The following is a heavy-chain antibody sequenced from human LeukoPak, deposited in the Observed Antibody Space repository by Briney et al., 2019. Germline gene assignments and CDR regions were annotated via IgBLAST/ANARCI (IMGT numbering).Heavy chain of an antibody. J-gene: IGHJ4*02. V-gene: IGHV3-30*02. D-gene: IGHD3-10*01. CDR3: AKDHSNALLRFGGVIRKTRDGYFDY. Sequence: GGSLRLSCAASGFTFSSYGMHWVRQAPGKGLEWVTFIRYGGSNKYYADSVKGRFTISRDNSKNTLYLQMNSLRAEDTAVYYCAKDHSNALLRFGGVIRKTRDGYFDYWGQGTLVTVSS. CDR2: IRYGGSNK. CDR1: GFTFSSYG.